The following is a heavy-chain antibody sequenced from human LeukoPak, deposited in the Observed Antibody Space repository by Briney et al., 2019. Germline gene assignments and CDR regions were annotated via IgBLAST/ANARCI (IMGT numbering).Heavy chain of an antibody. CDR1: GGSFSGYY. V-gene: IGHV4-34*01. CDR3: ARDRAYYDILTGYAY. D-gene: IGHD3-9*01. Sequence: SETLSLTCAVYGGSFSGYYWSWIRQPPGKGLEWIGEINHSGSTNYNPSLKSRVTISVDTSKNQFSLKLSSVTTADTAVYYCARDRAYYDILTGYAYWGQGTLVTVSS. J-gene: IGHJ4*02. CDR2: INHSGST.